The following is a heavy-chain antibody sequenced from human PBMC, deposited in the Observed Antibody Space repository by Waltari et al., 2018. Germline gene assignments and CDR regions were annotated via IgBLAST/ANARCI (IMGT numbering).Heavy chain of an antibody. J-gene: IGHJ4*02. CDR1: GFTFDDYA. D-gene: IGHD3-3*01. Sequence: EVQLVESGGGLVQPGRSLRLSCAASGFTFDDYAMHWVRQAPGKGLEWVSGISGNSGSIGYADSVKGRFTISRDNAKNSLYLQMNSLRAEDTALYYCAKDKDFWSGPDNSGCFDYWGQGTLVTVSS. V-gene: IGHV3-9*01. CDR3: AKDKDFWSGPDNSGCFDY. CDR2: ISGNSGSI.